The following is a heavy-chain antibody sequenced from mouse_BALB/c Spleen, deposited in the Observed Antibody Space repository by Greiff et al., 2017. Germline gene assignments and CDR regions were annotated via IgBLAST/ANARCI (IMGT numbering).Heavy chain of an antibody. CDR3: AREDYDYAHYFDY. J-gene: IGHJ2*01. CDR2: ISYSGST. CDR1: GYSITSDYA. D-gene: IGHD2-4*01. V-gene: IGHV3-2*02. Sequence: EVKLMESGPGLVKPSQSLSLTCTVTGYSITSDYAWNWIRQFPGNKLEWMGYISYSGSTSYNPSLKSRISITRDTSKNQFFLQLNSVTTEDTATYYCAREDYDYAHYFDYWGQGTTLTVSS.